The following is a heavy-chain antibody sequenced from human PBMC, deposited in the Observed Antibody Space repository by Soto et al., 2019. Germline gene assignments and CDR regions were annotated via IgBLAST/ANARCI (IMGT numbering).Heavy chain of an antibody. J-gene: IGHJ4*02. CDR2: ISWNSESI. CDR1: GFIFDDFA. D-gene: IGHD3-3*01. CDR3: TKVGGLYDFWSGPLHFDL. V-gene: IGHV3-9*01. Sequence: EAQLVESGGGLVQPGRSLRLSCAGSGFIFDDFAIHWVRQAPGKGLEWVSGISWNSESIGYADSVKGRFTISRDNAKNDLYLQMNSLRVEDTALYYCTKVGGLYDFWSGPLHFDLWGQGTLVTVSS.